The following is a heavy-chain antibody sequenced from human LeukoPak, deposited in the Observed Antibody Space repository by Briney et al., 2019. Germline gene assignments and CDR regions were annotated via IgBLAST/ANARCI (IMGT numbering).Heavy chain of an antibody. CDR2: ISGSGGTS. CDR3: AKSVTTVITGNFDL. J-gene: IGHJ2*01. CDR1: GFTFSSYA. D-gene: IGHD4-17*01. V-gene: IGHV3-23*01. Sequence: GGSLRLSCAASGFTFSSYAMSWVRQAPGKGLEWVSAISGSGGTSYYADSVKGRFTISRDNSKNTLHLQMSSLRAEDTAVYYCAKSVTTVITGNFDLWGRGTLVTVSS.